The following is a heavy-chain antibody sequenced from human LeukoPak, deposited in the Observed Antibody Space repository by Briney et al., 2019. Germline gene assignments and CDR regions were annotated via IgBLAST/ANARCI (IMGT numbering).Heavy chain of an antibody. Sequence: PGGSPRLSCAASGFTFSSYWMHWARQAPGKGLVWVSRINPDGSNTKYADSVKGRFTISRDNAKNTLYLQMNSLRGEDTAVYYCARDRDYYDSSGSHYDAFDIWGQGTMVTVSP. CDR2: INPDGSNT. CDR1: GFTFSSYW. V-gene: IGHV3-74*01. J-gene: IGHJ3*02. CDR3: ARDRDYYDSSGSHYDAFDI. D-gene: IGHD3-22*01.